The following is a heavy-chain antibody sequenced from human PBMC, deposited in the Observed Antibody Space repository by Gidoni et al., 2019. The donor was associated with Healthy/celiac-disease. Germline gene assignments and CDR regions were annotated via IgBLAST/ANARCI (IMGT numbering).Heavy chain of an antibody. CDR1: GGSFRGYY. V-gene: IGHV4-34*01. J-gene: IGHJ4*02. CDR3: ASAVYYSSSWYVDY. Sequence: QVQLQQWGAGLLKPSETLSLTCAVYGGSFRGYYCSWIRQPPGKGLEWSGEINHSGSPNYNPSLKSRVTISVDTSKNQFSLKLSSVTAADTAVYYCASAVYYSSSWYVDYWGQGTLVTVSS. CDR2: INHSGSP. D-gene: IGHD6-13*01.